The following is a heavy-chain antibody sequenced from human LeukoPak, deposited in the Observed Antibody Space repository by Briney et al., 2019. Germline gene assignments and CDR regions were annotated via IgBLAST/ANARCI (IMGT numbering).Heavy chain of an antibody. Sequence: SETLSLTCTVSGGSISSSSYYWGWIRQAPGKGLEWIGSMYYSGSTYYNPSLKSRVTISVDTSKNQFSLKLSSVTAADTAVYYCARLSHYDSSGYPVGAFDIWGQGTMVTVSS. CDR1: GGSISSSSYY. J-gene: IGHJ3*02. D-gene: IGHD3-22*01. CDR2: MYYSGST. CDR3: ARLSHYDSSGYPVGAFDI. V-gene: IGHV4-39*01.